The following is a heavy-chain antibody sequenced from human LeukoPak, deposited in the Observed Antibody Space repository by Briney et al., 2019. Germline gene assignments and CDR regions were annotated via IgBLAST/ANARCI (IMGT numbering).Heavy chain of an antibody. CDR2: IRSTANGYAT. Sequence: GGSLRLSCAASGFTFSGSALHWVRQASGKGLEWVGRIRSTANGYATAYAASVKGRFTISRDDSKNTAYLQMDSLRAEDTAMYYCARTYCSSTSCFLGGHESGFDYWGQGTLVTVSS. J-gene: IGHJ4*02. D-gene: IGHD2-2*01. V-gene: IGHV3-73*01. CDR1: GFTFSGSA. CDR3: ARTYCSSTSCFLGGHESGFDY.